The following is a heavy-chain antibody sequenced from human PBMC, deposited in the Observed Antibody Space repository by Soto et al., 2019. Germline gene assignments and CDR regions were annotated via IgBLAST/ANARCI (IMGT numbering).Heavy chain of an antibody. CDR2: MNPNSGNT. J-gene: IGHJ6*03. CDR3: ARGTPGIAIFGVVINNYYYYYYMDV. V-gene: IGHV1-8*01. D-gene: IGHD3-3*01. CDR1: GYTFTSYD. Sequence: ASVKVSCKASGYTFTSYDINWVRQATGQGLEWMGWMNPNSGNTGYAQKFQGRVTMTRNTSISTAYMELSSLRSEDTAVYYCARGTPGIAIFGVVINNYYYYYYMDVWGKGTTVTVSS.